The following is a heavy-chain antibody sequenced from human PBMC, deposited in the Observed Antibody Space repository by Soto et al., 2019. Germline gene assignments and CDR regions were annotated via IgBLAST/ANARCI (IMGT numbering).Heavy chain of an antibody. CDR2: ISAYNGNT. Sequence: QVQLVQSGAEVKKPGASVKVSCKASGYTFSSYHISWVRQAPGQGLEWMGWISAYNGNTNYAQKLQGRATMTKDTSTSTAYTELRSLRYDDPAVYYCARDGPPTDYWGQGTLVTVSS. J-gene: IGHJ4*02. V-gene: IGHV1-18*01. CDR1: GYTFSSYH. CDR3: ARDGPPTDY.